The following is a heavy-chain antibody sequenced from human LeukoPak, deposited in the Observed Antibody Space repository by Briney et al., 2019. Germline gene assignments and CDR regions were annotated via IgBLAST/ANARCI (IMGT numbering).Heavy chain of an antibody. V-gene: IGHV3-30*18. CDR3: AKEKPGYCSGGSCYSSWAPDY. J-gene: IGHJ4*02. CDR1: GFTFSSYG. CDR2: ISYDGSNK. Sequence: PGRSLRLSCAASGFTFSSYGMPWVRQAPGKGLEWVAVISYDGSNKYYADSVKGRFTISRDNSKNTLYLQMNSLRAEDTAVYYCAKEKPGYCSGGSCYSSWAPDYWGQGTLVTVSS. D-gene: IGHD2-15*01.